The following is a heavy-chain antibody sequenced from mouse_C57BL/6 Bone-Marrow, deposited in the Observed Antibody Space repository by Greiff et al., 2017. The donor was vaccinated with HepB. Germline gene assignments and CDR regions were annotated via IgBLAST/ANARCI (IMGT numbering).Heavy chain of an antibody. Sequence: QVQLQQYGAELARPGASVKLSCKASGYTFTSYGISWVKQRTGQGLEWIGEIYPRSGNTYYNEKFKGKATLTADKSSSTAYMELRSLTSEDSAVYFCARERGYYYGSRPWFAYWGQGTLVTVSA. J-gene: IGHJ3*01. V-gene: IGHV1-81*01. CDR1: GYTFTSYG. D-gene: IGHD1-1*01. CDR2: IYPRSGNT. CDR3: ARERGYYYGSRPWFAY.